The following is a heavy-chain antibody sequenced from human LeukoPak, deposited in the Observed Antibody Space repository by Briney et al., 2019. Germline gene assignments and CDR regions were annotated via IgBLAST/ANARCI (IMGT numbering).Heavy chain of an antibody. D-gene: IGHD4-17*01. CDR1: GYTFTGYY. V-gene: IGHV1-2*02. Sequence: ASVKVSCKASGYTFTGYYMHWVRQTPGQGLEWMGWINPNSGGTNFAQKFQGRVTMTRDTSITTAYMELSRLTSDDTAVYFCAKALTTLTTANHYDFHHWGQGTLVTVSS. CDR3: AKALTTLTTANHYDFHH. J-gene: IGHJ1*01. CDR2: INPNSGGT.